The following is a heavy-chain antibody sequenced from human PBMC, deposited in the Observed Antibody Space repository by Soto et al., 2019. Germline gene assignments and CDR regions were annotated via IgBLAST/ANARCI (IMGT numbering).Heavy chain of an antibody. CDR3: ARSQTTVPSYDY. Sequence: QLQLQESGSGLVKPSQTLSLTCAVSGGSISSGGYSWSWIRQPPGKGLEWIGYIYHSGSTYYNPSLKSRVTISVTRPRNQFSLKLSSVTAADTAVYFCARSQTTVPSYDYWCQGTLVTVSA. V-gene: IGHV4-30-2*01. D-gene: IGHD4-17*01. CDR2: IYHSGST. J-gene: IGHJ4*02. CDR1: GGSISSGGYS.